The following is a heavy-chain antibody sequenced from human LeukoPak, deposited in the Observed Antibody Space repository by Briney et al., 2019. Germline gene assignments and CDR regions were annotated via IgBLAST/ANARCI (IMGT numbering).Heavy chain of an antibody. CDR3: ARDNVLSGDYVGY. J-gene: IGHJ4*02. CDR1: GFTFSSYW. Sequence: GGSLRLSCAASGFTFSSYWMSWVRQAPGKGLEWVANIKQDGSEKYYVDSVKGRFTISRDNAKNSLYLQMNSLRAEDTAVYYCARDNVLSGDYVGYWGQGTLVTVSS. CDR2: IKQDGSEK. D-gene: IGHD3-16*01. V-gene: IGHV3-7*01.